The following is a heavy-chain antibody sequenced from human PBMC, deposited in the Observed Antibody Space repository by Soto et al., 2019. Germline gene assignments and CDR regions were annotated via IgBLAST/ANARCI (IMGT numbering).Heavy chain of an antibody. Sequence: GGSLRLSCAASGFTFSSYAMHWVRQAPGKGLEWVAVISYDGSNKYYADSVKGRFTISRDNSKNTLYLQMNSLRAEDTAVYYCARDKSDDYGDYVSYYFDYWGQGTLVTVSS. CDR2: ISYDGSNK. V-gene: IGHV3-30-3*01. CDR3: ARDKSDDYGDYVSYYFDY. J-gene: IGHJ4*02. D-gene: IGHD4-17*01. CDR1: GFTFSSYA.